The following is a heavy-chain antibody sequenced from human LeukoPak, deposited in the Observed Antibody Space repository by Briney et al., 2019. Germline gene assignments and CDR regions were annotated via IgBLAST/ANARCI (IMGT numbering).Heavy chain of an antibody. J-gene: IGHJ4*02. CDR3: ASSGSYLGYFDY. CDR2: ISVYNGNT. CDR1: GYTFTSYG. D-gene: IGHD1-26*01. V-gene: IGHV1-18*01. Sequence: ASVKVSCKASGYTFTSYGISWVRQAPGQGLEWMGWISVYNGNTNYAQKLQGRVTMTTDTSTSTAYMELRSLRSDDTAVYYCASSGSYLGYFDYWGQGTLVTVSS.